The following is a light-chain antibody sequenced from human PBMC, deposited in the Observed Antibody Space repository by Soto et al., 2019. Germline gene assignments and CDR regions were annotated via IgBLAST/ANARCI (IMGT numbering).Light chain of an antibody. CDR2: DVS. V-gene: IGLV2-14*01. Sequence: QSVLTQPASVSGSPGQSITISCTGASGDVGAYNYVSWYQHHPGKAPKLIISDVSIRPSGVSDRFSGSKPGNTASLTISGLQAEDEADYYCSSYTTSSTQVFGTGTKVTVL. CDR3: SSYTTSSTQV. J-gene: IGLJ1*01. CDR1: SGDVGAYNY.